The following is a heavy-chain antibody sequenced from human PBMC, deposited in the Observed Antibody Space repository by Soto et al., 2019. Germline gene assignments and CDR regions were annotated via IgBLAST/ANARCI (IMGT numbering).Heavy chain of an antibody. V-gene: IGHV3-21*01. CDR1: GFTFSSYS. D-gene: IGHD1-1*01. Sequence: GSLRLSCAASGFTFSSYSMNWVRQAPGKGLEWVSSISSSSSYIYYADSVKGRFTISRDNAKNSLHLQMNSLRAEDTAVYYCARDARERRSGFDYWGQGTLVTVSS. J-gene: IGHJ4*02. CDR2: ISSSSSYI. CDR3: ARDARERRSGFDY.